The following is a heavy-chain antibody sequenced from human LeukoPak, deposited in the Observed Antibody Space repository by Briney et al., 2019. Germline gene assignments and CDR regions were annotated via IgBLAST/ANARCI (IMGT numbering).Heavy chain of an antibody. CDR3: ARDPHYYDSSGYYFDY. J-gene: IGHJ4*02. V-gene: IGHV3-74*01. CDR2: INTDGSST. CDR1: GFIFSNYW. D-gene: IGHD3-22*01. Sequence: GGSLRLSCAASGFIFSNYWMHWVRQAPGKGLVWVSRINTDGSSTSYADSVKGRFTISRDNAENTLYLQMNSLRAEDTAVYYCARDPHYYDSSGYYFDYWGQGTLVTVSS.